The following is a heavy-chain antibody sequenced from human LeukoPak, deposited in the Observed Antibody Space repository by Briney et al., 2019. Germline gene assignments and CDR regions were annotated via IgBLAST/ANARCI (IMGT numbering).Heavy chain of an antibody. V-gene: IGHV4-39*01. J-gene: IGHJ4*02. CDR1: GASIGSGDYY. D-gene: IGHD6-25*01. CDR3: VRRGQRLNPGLYYFDY. CDR2: IYYSGST. Sequence: SETLSLTCTVSGASIGSGDYYWGWIRQSPGKGLEWIGTIYYSGSTNYNPSLKSQVTISVDTSENQFSLRLSSVTATDTAVYYCVRRGQRLNPGLYYFDYWGQGTLVTVSS.